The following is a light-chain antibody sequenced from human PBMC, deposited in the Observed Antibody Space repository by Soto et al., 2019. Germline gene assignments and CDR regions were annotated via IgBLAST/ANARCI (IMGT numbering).Light chain of an antibody. V-gene: IGKV4-1*01. CDR3: QQYYTSPLT. Sequence: DILVTQSPDSLALSLVARATINCKSSQSVLYSSNNENYLAWYQQKPGQPPQLLIDWASTRESGVPDRFSGSGPGTDFTLTISSLQAEDVAVYYCQQYYTSPLTFGGGTQVEIK. J-gene: IGKJ4*01. CDR1: QSVLYSSNNENY. CDR2: WAS.